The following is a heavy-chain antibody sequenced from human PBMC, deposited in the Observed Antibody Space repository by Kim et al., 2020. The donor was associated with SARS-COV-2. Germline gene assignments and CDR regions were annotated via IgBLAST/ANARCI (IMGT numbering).Heavy chain of an antibody. Sequence: GGSLRLSCAASGFTFSSYGMHWVRQAPGKGLEWVAVISYDGSNKYYADSVKGRFTISRDNSKNTLYLQMNSLRAEDTAVYYCAKEAASYSSGWYVDYWGQGTLVTVSS. J-gene: IGHJ4*02. V-gene: IGHV3-30*18. CDR1: GFTFSSYG. CDR2: ISYDGSNK. CDR3: AKEAASYSSGWYVDY. D-gene: IGHD6-19*01.